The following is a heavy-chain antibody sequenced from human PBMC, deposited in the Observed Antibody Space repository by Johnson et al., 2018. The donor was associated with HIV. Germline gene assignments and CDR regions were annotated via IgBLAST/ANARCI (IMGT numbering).Heavy chain of an antibody. CDR3: AKEAADDAFDI. J-gene: IGHJ3*02. Sequence: VQLVESGGGLVQPGRSPRLSCAASGFTFDDYAMHWVRQAPGKGLEWDSGISWNSGSIGYADSVKGRFTISRDNAKNSLYLQMNSLRAEDTALYYCAKEAADDAFDIWGQGTMVTVSS. CDR2: ISWNSGSI. CDR1: GFTFDDYA. D-gene: IGHD6-25*01. V-gene: IGHV3-9*01.